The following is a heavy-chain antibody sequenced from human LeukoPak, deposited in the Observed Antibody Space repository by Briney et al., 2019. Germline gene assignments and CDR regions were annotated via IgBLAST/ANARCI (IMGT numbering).Heavy chain of an antibody. J-gene: IGHJ4*02. V-gene: IGHV3-7*01. CDR2: IKQDGSVK. CDR1: GFTLSSNW. D-gene: IGHD5-12*01. Sequence: GGSLRLSCGASGFTLSSNWMTWVRQAPGRGLEWVASIKQDGSVKYYVDSVKGRFTISRDNAGNSLSLQMNSLGVEDTAVYFCARWGQTSGYYYVDNWGQGTLVTVSS. CDR3: ARWGQTSGYYYVDN.